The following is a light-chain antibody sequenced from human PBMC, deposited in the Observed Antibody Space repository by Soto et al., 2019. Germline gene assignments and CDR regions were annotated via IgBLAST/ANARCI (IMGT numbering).Light chain of an antibody. CDR3: QQYGSSLWT. CDR2: GAS. J-gene: IGKJ1*01. CDR1: QSVSSNY. V-gene: IGKV3-20*01. Sequence: EIVMTHSPGTLSLSPCERATLSSSASQSVSSNYLAWYQQKPGQAPRLLIYGASSRTTGIPDRFSGSGSGTDFTLTISRLEPEDFAVYYCQQYGSSLWTFGQGTKVDIK.